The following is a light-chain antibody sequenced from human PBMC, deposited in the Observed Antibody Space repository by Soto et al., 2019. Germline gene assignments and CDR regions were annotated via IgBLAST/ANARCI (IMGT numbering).Light chain of an antibody. CDR1: QSVSNY. Sequence: EIVLTQSPATLSLSPGERATLSCRASQSVSNYLAWYQQKPGQAPRLLIYGASNRATGIPARFTGSGSGTDFTLTISSLAPEDFAVYYCQRRGEWPRTFGQGTKLEIK. CDR3: QRRGEWPRT. CDR2: GAS. V-gene: IGKV3-11*01. J-gene: IGKJ2*01.